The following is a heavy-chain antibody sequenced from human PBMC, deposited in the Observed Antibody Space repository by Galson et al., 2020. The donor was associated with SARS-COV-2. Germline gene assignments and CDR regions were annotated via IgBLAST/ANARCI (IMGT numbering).Heavy chain of an antibody. V-gene: IGHV2-70*01. CDR2: IDWDDDK. Sequence: SGPTLVKPTQTLTLTCTFSGFSLSTSGMCVNWIHQPPGKALEWLALIDWDDDKYYSTSLKTRLTISKDTSKNQVVLTMTNMDPVDTATYYCARIRYDILTGYHYGMDVWGQGTTVTVSS. CDR3: ARIRYDILTGYHYGMDV. D-gene: IGHD3-9*01. CDR1: GFSLSTSGMC. J-gene: IGHJ6*02.